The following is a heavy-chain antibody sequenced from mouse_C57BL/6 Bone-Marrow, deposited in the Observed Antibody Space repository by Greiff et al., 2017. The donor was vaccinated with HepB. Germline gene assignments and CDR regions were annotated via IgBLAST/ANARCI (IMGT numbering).Heavy chain of an antibody. CDR2: IYPGSGST. Sequence: VQLQQPGAELVKPGASVKMSCKASGYTFTSYWITWVKQRPGQGLEWIGDIYPGSGSTNYNEKFKSKATLTVDTSSSTAYMQLSSLTSEDSAVYYCARDGNGNYLLAYWGQGTLVTVSA. CDR1: GYTFTSYW. D-gene: IGHD2-1*01. V-gene: IGHV1-55*01. CDR3: ARDGNGNYLLAY. J-gene: IGHJ3*01.